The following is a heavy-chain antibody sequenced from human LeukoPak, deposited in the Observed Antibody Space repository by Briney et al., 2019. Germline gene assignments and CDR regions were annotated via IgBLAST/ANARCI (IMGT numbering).Heavy chain of an antibody. Sequence: PGESLRLSCSASGFTFSSYAMHWVRQAPGKGLEYVSAISSNGGSTYYADSVKGRFTISRDNSKNTMFLQMNSPRAEDTAVYHCARDRSGYANDSFDFWGQGTMVTVPS. V-gene: IGHV3-64*04. CDR2: ISSNGGST. J-gene: IGHJ3*01. CDR3: ARDRSGYANDSFDF. CDR1: GFTFSSYA. D-gene: IGHD3-3*01.